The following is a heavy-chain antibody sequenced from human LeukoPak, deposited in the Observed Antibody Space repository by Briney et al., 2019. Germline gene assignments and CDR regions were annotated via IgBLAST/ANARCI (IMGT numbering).Heavy chain of an antibody. CDR1: RYNFSTYW. D-gene: IGHD3-22*01. J-gene: IGHJ3*02. V-gene: IGHV5-51*01. Sequence: GESLQISCEGSRYNFSTYWIGWVRQMPGKGLEWMGIIYPGDSDTRYSPSFQGQVTISADKSISTAYLRWSSLKASDTAMYYCARTYYYDSGGYYYRAAFDIWGQGTMVTVSS. CDR3: ARTYYYDSGGYYYRAAFDI. CDR2: IYPGDSDT.